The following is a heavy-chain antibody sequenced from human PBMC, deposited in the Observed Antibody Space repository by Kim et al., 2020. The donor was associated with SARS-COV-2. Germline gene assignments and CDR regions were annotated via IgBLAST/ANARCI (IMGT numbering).Heavy chain of an antibody. D-gene: IGHD5-12*01. CDR3: ARDGPPPRGYSGYDFVDYYGMDV. Sequence: SETLSLTCTVSGGSISSGSYYWSWIRQPAGKGLEWIGRIYTSGSTNYNPSLKSRVTISVDTSKNQFSLKLSSVTAADTAVYYCARDGPPPRGYSGYDFVDYYGMDVWGQGTTVTVSS. CDR2: IYTSGST. V-gene: IGHV4-61*02. CDR1: GGSISSGSYY. J-gene: IGHJ6*02.